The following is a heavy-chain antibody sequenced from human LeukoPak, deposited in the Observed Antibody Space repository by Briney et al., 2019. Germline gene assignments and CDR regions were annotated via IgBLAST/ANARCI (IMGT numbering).Heavy chain of an antibody. CDR1: GFSISSSA. J-gene: IGHJ4*02. D-gene: IGHD2-2*01. CDR3: ARAPTVLVGYCSSSSCQADY. CDR2: INNVASHI. V-gene: IGHV3-21*01. Sequence: PGGSLRLSCAASGFSISSSAMNWVRQAPGKGLEWVSSINNVASHIYYAGSVRGRFTISRDNAENSLYLQMNSLRVEDTAVYYCARAPTVLVGYCSSSSCQADYWGQGTLVTVSS.